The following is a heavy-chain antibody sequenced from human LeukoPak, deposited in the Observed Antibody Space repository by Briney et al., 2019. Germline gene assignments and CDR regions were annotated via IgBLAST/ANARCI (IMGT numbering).Heavy chain of an antibody. CDR3: ARANWGYYMDV. CDR2: IYYSGST. D-gene: IGHD3-16*01. J-gene: IGHJ6*03. CDR1: GGSITSHY. V-gene: IGHV4-59*11. Sequence: SETLSLTCTVSGGSITSHYWSWIRQPPGKGLEWIGHIYYSGSTNYNPSLKSRVSISVDTSKIRFSLILTSVTAADTAVYYCARANWGYYMDVWSKGTTVTVSS.